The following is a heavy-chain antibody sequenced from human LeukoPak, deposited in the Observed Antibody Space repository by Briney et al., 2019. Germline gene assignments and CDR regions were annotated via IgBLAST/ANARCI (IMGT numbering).Heavy chain of an antibody. CDR3: ARDLRQRNPFDF. CDR1: GFTVSSNY. V-gene: IGHV3-66*01. D-gene: IGHD1-14*01. Sequence: PGGSLRLSCAASGFTVSSNYMSWVRQAPGKGLEWVSVIYSGGSTYYADSVKGRFTISRDNSRDTLYLQMNSVRAEDTAVYYCARDLRQRNPFDFWGQGTLVTVSS. J-gene: IGHJ4*02. CDR2: IYSGGST.